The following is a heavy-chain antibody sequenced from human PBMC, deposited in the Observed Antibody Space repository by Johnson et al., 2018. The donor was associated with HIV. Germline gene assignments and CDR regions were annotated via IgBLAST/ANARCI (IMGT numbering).Heavy chain of an antibody. J-gene: IGHJ3*01. CDR1: GFTVSSNY. D-gene: IGHD1-26*01. V-gene: IGHV3-66*02. CDR2: IYSGDTT. Sequence: VQLVESGGGLVKPGGSLRLSCAASGFTVSSNYMSWVRQAPGKGLEWVSVIYSGDTTYYADSVKGRFTISRDTSKNTLYLQMNSLRPEDTAVYYCASDGWELLGVAAFDVWGQGTLVTVSS. CDR3: ASDGWELLGVAAFDV.